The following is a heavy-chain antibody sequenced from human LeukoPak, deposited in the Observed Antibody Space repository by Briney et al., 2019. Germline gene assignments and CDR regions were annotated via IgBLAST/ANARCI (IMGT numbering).Heavy chain of an antibody. V-gene: IGHV3-53*01. Sequence: GGSLRLSCAASGFTVSSNYMSWVRQAPGKGLEWVSVIYSGGSTYYADSVKGRFTISRDNSKNTLYLQMNSLRAEDTAVYYCARAATVTPETYYYYYMDVWGKGITVTVSS. J-gene: IGHJ6*03. CDR1: GFTVSSNY. CDR2: IYSGGST. CDR3: ARAATVTPETYYYYYMDV. D-gene: IGHD4-17*01.